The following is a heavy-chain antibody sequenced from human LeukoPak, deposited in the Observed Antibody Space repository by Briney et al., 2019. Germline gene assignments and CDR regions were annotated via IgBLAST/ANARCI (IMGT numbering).Heavy chain of an antibody. Sequence: ASVKVSCKASGYSFTSYGISWVRQAPGQGLEWMGWISAYAGNTNYAQKLQGRVTMTTDTSTSTAYMELRSLRSGDTAVYYCARVTGSGPYFDYWGQGTLVTVSS. CDR3: ARVTGSGPYFDY. V-gene: IGHV1-18*01. D-gene: IGHD3-10*01. J-gene: IGHJ4*02. CDR2: ISAYAGNT. CDR1: GYSFTSYG.